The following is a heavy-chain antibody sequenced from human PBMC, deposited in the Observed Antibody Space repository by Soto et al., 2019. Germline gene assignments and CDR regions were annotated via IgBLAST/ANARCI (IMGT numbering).Heavy chain of an antibody. V-gene: IGHV3-23*01. CDR2: MSADAYYT. CDR3: ARGQDNYGNSDVWFDP. CDR1: GFTFAGYA. Sequence: EVQLMESGGGLVQPGGSLRLSCEASGFTFAGYAMSWVRQAPGKGLEWVSSMSADAYYTYYADSVKGRFTIYRDNFKNMVYMEMNILRAEDTAVYYCARGQDNYGNSDVWFDPWGQGTLVTVSS. J-gene: IGHJ5*02. D-gene: IGHD4-17*01.